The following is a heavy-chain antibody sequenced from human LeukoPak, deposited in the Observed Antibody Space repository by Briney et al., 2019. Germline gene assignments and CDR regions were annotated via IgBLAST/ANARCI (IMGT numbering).Heavy chain of an antibody. CDR3: ASPYSSGLYYFDY. CDR1: GGTFSSYA. J-gene: IGHJ4*02. Sequence: ASVKVSCKASGGTFSSYAISWVRQAPGQGLEWMGRIIPILGIANYAQKFQGRATITADKSTSTAYMKLSSLRSEDTAVYYCASPYSSGLYYFDYWGQGTLVTVSS. CDR2: IIPILGIA. V-gene: IGHV1-69*04. D-gene: IGHD6-19*01.